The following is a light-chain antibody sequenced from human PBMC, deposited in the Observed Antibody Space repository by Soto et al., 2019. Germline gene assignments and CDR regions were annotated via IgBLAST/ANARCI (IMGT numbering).Light chain of an antibody. Sequence: QSALTQPASVSGSPGQSITLSCTGTSSDVGGYNYVSWYQQHPGKAPKLMIYDVSNRPSGVSNRFSGSKSGNTASLTISGLQAEDEADYYCSSYTSSSTPPYVFGTGTKVTVL. V-gene: IGLV2-14*01. CDR3: SSYTSSSTPPYV. CDR1: SSDVGGYNY. J-gene: IGLJ1*01. CDR2: DVS.